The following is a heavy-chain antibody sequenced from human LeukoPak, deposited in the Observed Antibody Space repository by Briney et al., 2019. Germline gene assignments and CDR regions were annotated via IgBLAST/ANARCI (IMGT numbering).Heavy chain of an antibody. D-gene: IGHD3-16*01. CDR3: ASSVLMASYGGVLDY. Sequence: GGSLRLSCAASGFTFSSYSMNWVRQAPGKGLEWVSSISSSSSYIYYADSVKGRFTISRDNAKNSLYLQMNSLRAEDTAVYYCASSVLMASYGGVLDYWGQGTLVTVSS. CDR2: ISSSSSYI. J-gene: IGHJ4*02. CDR1: GFTFSSYS. V-gene: IGHV3-21*01.